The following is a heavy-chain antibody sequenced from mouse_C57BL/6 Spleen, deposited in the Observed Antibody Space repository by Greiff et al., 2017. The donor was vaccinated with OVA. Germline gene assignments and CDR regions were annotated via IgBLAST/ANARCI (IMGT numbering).Heavy chain of an antibody. CDR1: GYTFTSYW. D-gene: IGHD2-14*01. CDR3: ARGDIGFDY. V-gene: IGHV1-59*01. Sequence: QVQLQQSGAELVRPGTSVKLSCKASGYTFTSYWMHWVKQRPGQGLEWIGVIDPSDSYTNYNQKFKGKATLTVDTSSSTAYMQLSSLTSEDSAVYYCARGDIGFDYWGQGTTLIVSS. CDR2: IDPSDSYT. J-gene: IGHJ2*01.